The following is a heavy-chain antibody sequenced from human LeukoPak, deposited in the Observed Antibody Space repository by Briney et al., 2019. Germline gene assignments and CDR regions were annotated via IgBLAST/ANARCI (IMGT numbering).Heavy chain of an antibody. CDR1: GFTVSSNY. D-gene: IGHD3-22*01. Sequence: PGGSLRLSCAASGFTVSSNYMSWVRQAPGKGLEWVSVIYSGGSTYYADSMKGRFTISRDNSKNTLYLQMNSLRAEDTAVYYCARGGELDSSGYYYAFDYWGQGTLVTVSS. CDR3: ARGGELDSSGYYYAFDY. CDR2: IYSGGST. V-gene: IGHV3-66*01. J-gene: IGHJ4*02.